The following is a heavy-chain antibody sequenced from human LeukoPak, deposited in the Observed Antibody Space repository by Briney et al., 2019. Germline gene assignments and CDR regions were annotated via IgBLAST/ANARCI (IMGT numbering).Heavy chain of an antibody. CDR1: GFTFSSYS. CDR2: ISSTSTYI. CDR3: ARDPPSRGTRYFDY. V-gene: IGHV3-21*01. J-gene: IGHJ4*02. D-gene: IGHD3-16*01. Sequence: GGSLRLSCAASGFTFSSYSMNWVRQAPGTGLEWVSSISSTSTYITYADSVKGRFTISRDNANSSMYLQMDSLRAEDTAVYYCARDPPSRGTRYFDYWGQGTLVTVSS.